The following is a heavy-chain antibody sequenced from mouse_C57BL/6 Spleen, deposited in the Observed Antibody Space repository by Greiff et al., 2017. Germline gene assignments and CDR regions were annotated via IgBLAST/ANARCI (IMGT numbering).Heavy chain of an antibody. V-gene: IGHV1-80*01. CDR1: GYAFSSYW. CDR3: ARRGIYYDYDRYFDV. J-gene: IGHJ1*03. Sequence: VQLQQSGAELVKPGASVKISCKASGYAFSSYWMKWVKQRPGKGLEWIGQIYPGDGDTNYNGKFKGKATLTADKSSSTAYMQLSSLTSEDSAVYFCARRGIYYDYDRYFDVWGTGTTVTVSS. D-gene: IGHD2-4*01. CDR2: IYPGDGDT.